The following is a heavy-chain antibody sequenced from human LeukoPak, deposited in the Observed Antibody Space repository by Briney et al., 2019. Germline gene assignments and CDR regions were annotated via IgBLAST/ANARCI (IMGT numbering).Heavy chain of an antibody. Sequence: PGGSLRLSCATSGITFSSSAMDWVRQAPGKGLEWVSSFTSSSYIYYADSVKGRFTISRDNAKNSLYLQMNSLKAEDTAVYYCARDGYTWGSHDYWGQGTLVTVSS. CDR1: GITFSSSA. J-gene: IGHJ4*02. CDR3: ARDGYTWGSHDY. D-gene: IGHD3-16*01. V-gene: IGHV3-21*01. CDR2: FTSSSYI.